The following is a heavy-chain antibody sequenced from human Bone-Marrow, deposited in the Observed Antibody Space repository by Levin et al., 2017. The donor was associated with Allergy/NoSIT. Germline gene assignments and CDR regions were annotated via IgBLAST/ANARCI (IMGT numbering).Heavy chain of an antibody. CDR3: ARDRDTIFGWFDP. V-gene: IGHV1-2*02. Sequence: GESLKISCKASGYTFTGYYMHWVRQAPGQGLEWMGWINPNSGGTNYAQKFQGRVTMTRDTSISTAYMELSRLRSDDTAVYYCARDRDTIFGWFDPWGQGTLVTVSS. D-gene: IGHD3-3*01. J-gene: IGHJ5*02. CDR2: INPNSGGT. CDR1: GYTFTGYY.